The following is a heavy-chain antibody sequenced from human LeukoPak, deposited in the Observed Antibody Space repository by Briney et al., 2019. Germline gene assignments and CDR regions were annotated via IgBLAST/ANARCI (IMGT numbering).Heavy chain of an antibody. V-gene: IGHV4-31*03. CDR1: GDPIISGGYY. CDR3: ARAKYYSDSSGLLDY. CDR2: IHYTGST. Sequence: SQTLSLTCSVSGDPIISGGYYWSWIRQHPGKGLEWIGYIHYTGSTYYSPSLKSRITISRDISENQFSLKLSSVTAADTAVYYCARAKYYSDSSGLLDYWGQGTLVTVSS. D-gene: IGHD3-22*01. J-gene: IGHJ4*02.